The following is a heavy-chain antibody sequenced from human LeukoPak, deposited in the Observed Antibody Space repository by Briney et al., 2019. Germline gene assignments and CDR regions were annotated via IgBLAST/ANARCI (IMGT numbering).Heavy chain of an antibody. J-gene: IGHJ4*02. Sequence: GGSLRLSCAASGFTFSSYAMSWVRQAPGKGLEWVSAIGGDAVSTYYADSVKGRFSISRDNSKNTLYLQMNSLRADDTAVYYCAKDLWKADYWGQGTLVAVSS. V-gene: IGHV3-23*01. CDR3: AKDLWKADY. D-gene: IGHD3-3*01. CDR2: IGGDAVST. CDR1: GFTFSSYA.